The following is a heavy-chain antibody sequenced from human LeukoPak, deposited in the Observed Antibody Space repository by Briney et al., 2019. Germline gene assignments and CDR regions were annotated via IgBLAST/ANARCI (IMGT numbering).Heavy chain of an antibody. V-gene: IGHV4-31*11. D-gene: IGHD3-22*01. J-gene: IGHJ4*02. CDR3: ARENARYYYDSSGYCGPFDY. CDR1: GGSFSGYY. Sequence: SETLSLTCAVYGGSFSGYYWSWIRQHPGKGLEWIGYIYYSGSTYYNPSLKSRVTISVDTSKNQFSLKLSSVTAADTAVYYCARENARYYYDSSGYCGPFDYWGQGTLVTVSS. CDR2: IYYSGST.